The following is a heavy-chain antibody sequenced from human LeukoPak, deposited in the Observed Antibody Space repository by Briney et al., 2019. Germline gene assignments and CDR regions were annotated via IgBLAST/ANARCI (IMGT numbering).Heavy chain of an antibody. CDR3: ATIAAPYGMDV. D-gene: IGHD6-6*01. CDR2: IYTSGST. CDR1: GGSISSYY. J-gene: IGHJ6*02. V-gene: IGHV4-4*07. Sequence: SETLSLTCTVSGGSISSYYWSWIRQPAGKGLEWIGRIYTSGSTNYNPSLKSRVTMSVDTSKNQSSLKLSSVTAADTAVYYCATIAAPYGMDVWGQGTTVTVSS.